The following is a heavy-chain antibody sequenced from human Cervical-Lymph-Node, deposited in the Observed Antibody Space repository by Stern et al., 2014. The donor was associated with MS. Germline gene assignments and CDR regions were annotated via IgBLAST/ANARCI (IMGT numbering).Heavy chain of an antibody. CDR1: GFTLSSYG. J-gene: IGHJ4*02. CDR3: AKWPIQGSSCFDY. CDR2: ISYDVSNK. V-gene: IGHV3-30*18. Sequence: QVKLVESGGGLVRPGRSLRLTCAFSGFTLSSYGMHWVRQAPGQGQEREAVISYDVSNKFYADSVTGRFTISRDNSKNTLYLQVNSLQAEDSAVYYCAKWPIQGSSCFDYWGQGILVTVSS. D-gene: IGHD6-6*01.